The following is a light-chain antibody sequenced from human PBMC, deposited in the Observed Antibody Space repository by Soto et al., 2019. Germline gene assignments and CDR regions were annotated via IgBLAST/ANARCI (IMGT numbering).Light chain of an antibody. J-gene: IGKJ5*01. V-gene: IGKV3-11*01. CDR1: QTFSSH. CDR3: QQRSNWPPVIT. Sequence: EIVLTQSPATLSLSPGERATLSCRASQTFSSHLAWYQQKPGQAPRLLMYDASKRATGIPARFSGRGSGTDFTLPISSSEPEDFAVYYCQQRSNWPPVITFGQGTRLEIK. CDR2: DAS.